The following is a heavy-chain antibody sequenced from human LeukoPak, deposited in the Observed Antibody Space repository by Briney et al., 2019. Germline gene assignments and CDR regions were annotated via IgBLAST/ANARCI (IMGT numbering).Heavy chain of an antibody. CDR3: ARTSHESVLYWSDP. J-gene: IGHJ5*02. D-gene: IGHD3-16*01. CDR2: INPNGGGT. Sequence: ASVKVSCKASGYTFTDYYIHWVRQAPGQGLEWMGWINPNGGGTNYAQKFQGRVTMTTDTSTSTAYMELRSLRSDDTAVYYCARTSHESVLYWSDPWGQGTLVNVSS. V-gene: IGHV1-2*02. CDR1: GYTFTDYY.